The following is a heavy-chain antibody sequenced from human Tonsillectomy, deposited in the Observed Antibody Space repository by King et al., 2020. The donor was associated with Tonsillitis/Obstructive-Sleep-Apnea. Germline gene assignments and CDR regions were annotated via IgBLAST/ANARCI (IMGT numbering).Heavy chain of an antibody. CDR1: GDSISSGGYY. D-gene: IGHD7-27*01. V-gene: IGHV4-31*03. Sequence: QLQESGPGLVKPSQTLSLTCTVSGDSISSGGYYWRWIRQHPGKGLEWIGYIYYSGSTYYNPSLKNRVTISVDTSKNQFSLKLSSVNAADTAVYYCARGSPTGDCFDYWGQGTLVTVSS. J-gene: IGHJ4*02. CDR3: ARGSPTGDCFDY. CDR2: IYYSGST.